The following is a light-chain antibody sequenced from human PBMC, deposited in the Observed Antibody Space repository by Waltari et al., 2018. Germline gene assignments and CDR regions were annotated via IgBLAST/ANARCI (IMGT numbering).Light chain of an antibody. J-gene: IGKJ1*01. CDR3: QQYSVYPKK. CDR2: QAS. Sequence: DIQMTQSPSTLSASVGDRVTITCRASQSLHNWLAWYQQKPGTAPKVLIYQASILQSGVSSTFSGSGSGTEFTLTISSLQPDDFATYYCQQYSVYPKKFGQGTKVEI. V-gene: IGKV1-5*03. CDR1: QSLHNW.